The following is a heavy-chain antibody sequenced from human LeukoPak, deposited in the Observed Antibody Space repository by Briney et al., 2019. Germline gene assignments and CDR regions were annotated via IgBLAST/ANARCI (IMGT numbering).Heavy chain of an antibody. D-gene: IGHD3-16*01. CDR3: ARMRRDLAKGDYFYYYYMDV. V-gene: IGHV3-48*04. J-gene: IGHJ6*03. CDR1: GFPFTTYN. Sequence: GGSLRLSCAVSGFPFTTYNMNWVRQAPGKGLEWVSYTIMTGTTIYYADSVKGRFTISRDNANNSLDLQMNSLRAEDTAVYYCARMRRDLAKGDYFYYYYMDVWGKGTTVIVSS. CDR2: TIMTGTTI.